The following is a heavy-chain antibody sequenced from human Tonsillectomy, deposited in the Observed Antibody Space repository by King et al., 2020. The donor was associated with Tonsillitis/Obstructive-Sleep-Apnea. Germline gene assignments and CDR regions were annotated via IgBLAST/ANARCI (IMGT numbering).Heavy chain of an antibody. CDR1: GYSFTNYA. V-gene: IGHV7-4-1*02. Sequence: EQLVQSGSELKRPGASVKVSCKASGYSFTNYAMNWVRQAPGQGLVWVGLINTNMGNPTYAQGFTGRFVFSLDTSVSTAYLQFSSLEAEDTGVYYCARARSNDAFEIWGQGTMVTVSS. J-gene: IGHJ3*02. CDR3: ARARSNDAFEI. CDR2: INTNMGNP.